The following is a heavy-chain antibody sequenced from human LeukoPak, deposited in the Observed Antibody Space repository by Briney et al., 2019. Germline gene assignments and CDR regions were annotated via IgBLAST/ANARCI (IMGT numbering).Heavy chain of an antibody. D-gene: IGHD3-22*01. CDR1: GFTVSSNY. CDR2: IYSGGST. CDR3: ARLPTYYYDSSGYYYVDY. Sequence: PGGSLRLSCAASGFTVSSNYMSWVRQAPRKGLEWVSVIYSGGSTYYADSVKGRFTISRDNSKNTLYLQMNSLRAEDTAVYYCARLPTYYYDSSGYYYVDYWGQGTLVTVSS. V-gene: IGHV3-66*01. J-gene: IGHJ4*02.